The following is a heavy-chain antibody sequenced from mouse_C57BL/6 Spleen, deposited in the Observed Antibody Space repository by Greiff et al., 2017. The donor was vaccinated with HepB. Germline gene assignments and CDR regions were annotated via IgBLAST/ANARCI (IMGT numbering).Heavy chain of an antibody. J-gene: IGHJ3*01. Sequence: EVHLVESGGGLVKPGGSLKLSCAASGFAFSSYAMSWVRQTPEKRLEWVATISDGGSYTYYPDNVKGRFTISRDNAKNNLYLQMSHLKSEDTAMYYCARDLSTMITAFAYGGQGTLVTVSA. V-gene: IGHV5-4*01. CDR2: ISDGGSYT. CDR3: ARDLSTMITAFAY. D-gene: IGHD2-4*01. CDR1: GFAFSSYA.